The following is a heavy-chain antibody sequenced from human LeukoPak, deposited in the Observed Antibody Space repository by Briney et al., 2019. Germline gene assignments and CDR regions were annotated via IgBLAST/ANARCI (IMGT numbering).Heavy chain of an antibody. CDR3: ARDEEQIVVVPAAIGY. CDR1: GYTFTGYY. J-gene: IGHJ4*02. V-gene: IGHV1-2*02. CDR2: INPNSGGT. D-gene: IGHD2-2*01. Sequence: ASVKVSCKASGYTFTGYYMHWVRQAPGQGLEWMGWINPNSGGTNCAQRFQGGVTMTRDTSISTAYMELSRLRSDDTAVYYCARDEEQIVVVPAAIGYWGQGTLVTVSS.